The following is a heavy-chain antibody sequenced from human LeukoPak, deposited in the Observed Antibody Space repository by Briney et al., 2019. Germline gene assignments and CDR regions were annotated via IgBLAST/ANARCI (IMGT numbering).Heavy chain of an antibody. D-gene: IGHD3-22*01. CDR3: ARGFDGTFDSSGYYVDY. CDR1: GGSLSGYY. CDR2: INHSGST. J-gene: IGHJ4*02. Sequence: SETLSLTCAVYGGSLSGYYWSWIRQPPGKGLEWIGEINHSGSTNYNPSIKSRVTISVDTSKNQFSLKLRSVTAADTAVYYCARGFDGTFDSSGYYVDYWGQGTLVTVSS. V-gene: IGHV4-34*01.